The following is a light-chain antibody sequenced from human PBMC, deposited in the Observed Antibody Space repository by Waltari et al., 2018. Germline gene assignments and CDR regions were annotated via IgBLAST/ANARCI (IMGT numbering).Light chain of an antibody. V-gene: IGKV1-33*01. J-gene: IGKJ3*01. CDR2: RAS. CDR3: QQHDNSPFT. Sequence: DIQMTQSPSSLSASVGDRVTITCRASQGISNWLAWYQQKPWKAPKLLIYRASNLETGVPSRFSGSGSGTDFTLTISSLQPEDIATYYCQQHDNSPFTFGPGTKLDIK. CDR1: QGISNW.